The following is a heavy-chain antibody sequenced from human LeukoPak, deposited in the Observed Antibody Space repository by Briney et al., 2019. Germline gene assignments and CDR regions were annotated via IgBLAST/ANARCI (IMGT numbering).Heavy chain of an antibody. Sequence: PSETLSLTCTVSGGSISSSSYYWGWIRQPPGKGLEWIGSIYYSGSTYYNPSLKSRVTISVDTSKNQFSLKLSSVTAADTAVYYCARHRGYYDSSGELDYWGQGTLVTVSS. J-gene: IGHJ4*02. V-gene: IGHV4-39*01. CDR3: ARHRGYYDSSGELDY. D-gene: IGHD3-22*01. CDR2: IYYSGST. CDR1: GGSISSSSYY.